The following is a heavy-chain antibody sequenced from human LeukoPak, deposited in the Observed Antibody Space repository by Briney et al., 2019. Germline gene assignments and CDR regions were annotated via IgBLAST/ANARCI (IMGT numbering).Heavy chain of an antibody. J-gene: IGHJ4*02. CDR2: MSAYNDRT. V-gene: IGHV3-23*01. CDR1: VFTFSNTA. Sequence: GGSLRLSGADSVFTFSNTAMSWVHQTPGKGLEWVATMSAYNDRTHYADSVRGRFTVSRDNSKNTLSLQMNSLREDDTAVYYCAQELSDIFVVRTDSWGQGTLVTVSS. CDR3: AQELSDIFVVRTDS. D-gene: IGHD3-9*01.